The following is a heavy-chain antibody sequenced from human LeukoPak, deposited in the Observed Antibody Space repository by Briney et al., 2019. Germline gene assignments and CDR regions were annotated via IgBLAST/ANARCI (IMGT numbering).Heavy chain of an antibody. CDR3: ARLRSTGGGRSFPTYFDY. CDR2: INPNSGGT. CDR1: GYTFTGYY. D-gene: IGHD2-8*02. J-gene: IGHJ4*02. Sequence: ASVKVSCKASGYTFTGYYMHWVRQAPGQGLEWMGWINPNSGGTNYAQKFQGRVTMTRDTSISTAYMELSRLRSDDTAVYYCARLRSTGGGRSFPTYFDYWGQGTLVTVSS. V-gene: IGHV1-2*02.